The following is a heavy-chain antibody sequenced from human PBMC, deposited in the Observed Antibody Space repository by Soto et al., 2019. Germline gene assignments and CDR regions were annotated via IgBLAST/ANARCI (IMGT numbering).Heavy chain of an antibody. CDR3: AKNGQPPYYYYGMDV. D-gene: IGHD2-8*01. CDR2: ISGYNGDT. CDR1: GYTFSRYG. J-gene: IGHJ6*02. Sequence: ASVKVSCKASGYTFSRYGISWVRQAPGQGLEWMGWISGYNGDTKYAQKVQGGVTMTIDTSTYTAYMELRSLTSDDTAIYYCAKNGQPPYYYYGMDVWGQGTTVTVSS. V-gene: IGHV1-18*01.